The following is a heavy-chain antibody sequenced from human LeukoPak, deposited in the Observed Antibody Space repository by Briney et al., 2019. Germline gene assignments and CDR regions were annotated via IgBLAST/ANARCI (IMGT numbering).Heavy chain of an antibody. D-gene: IGHD3-22*01. J-gene: IGHJ4*02. V-gene: IGHV3-11*01. CDR3: AREGYYDSSGYLVY. CDR1: GGSFSGYY. CDR2: ISSSGSTI. Sequence: LSLTCAVYGGSFSGYYWSWIRQPPGKGLEWVSYISSSGSTIYYADSVKGRFTISRDNAKNSLYLQMNSLRAEDTAVYYCAREGYYDSSGYLVYWGQGTLVTVSS.